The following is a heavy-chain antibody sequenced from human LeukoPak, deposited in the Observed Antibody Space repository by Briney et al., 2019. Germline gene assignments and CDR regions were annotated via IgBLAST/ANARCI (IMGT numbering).Heavy chain of an antibody. Sequence: SETLSLTCAVYGGSFSGYYWSWIRQPPGKGLEWIGEINHSGSTNYNPSLKSRVTISVDTSKNQFSLKLSSVTAADTAVYYCARVSNYDFWSGYPNRGFYMDVWGKGTTVTVSS. J-gene: IGHJ6*03. V-gene: IGHV4-34*01. CDR2: INHSGST. D-gene: IGHD3-3*01. CDR1: GGSFSGYY. CDR3: ARVSNYDFWSGYPNRGFYMDV.